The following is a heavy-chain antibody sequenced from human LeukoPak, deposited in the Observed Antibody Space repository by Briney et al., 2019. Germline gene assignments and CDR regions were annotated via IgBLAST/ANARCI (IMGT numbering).Heavy chain of an antibody. CDR1: GFTFDDYV. V-gene: IGHV3-43*02. D-gene: IGHD1-26*01. CDR3: AKTFPSGSYLDAFDI. Sequence: GSLILSCAASGFTFDDYVMHLVRQAPGKGLGWVSLISGDGGSTYYADSVKGRFTISRDTSKNSLYLQMNSLRTEDTALYYCAKTFPSGSYLDAFDIWGQGTMVTVSS. CDR2: ISGDGGST. J-gene: IGHJ3*02.